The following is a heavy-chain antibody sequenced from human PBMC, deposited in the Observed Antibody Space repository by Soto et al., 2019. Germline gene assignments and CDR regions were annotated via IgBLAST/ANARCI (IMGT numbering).Heavy chain of an antibody. CDR1: GGTFSSYA. Sequence: SVKVSCSASGGTFSSYAISGVRQAPGQGLEWMGGIIPIFGTANYAQKFQGRVTITADESTSTAYMELSSLRSEDTAVYYCARQYCSSTSCYLAYYYYGMDVWGQGTTVTVSS. D-gene: IGHD2-2*01. V-gene: IGHV1-69*13. J-gene: IGHJ6*02. CDR3: ARQYCSSTSCYLAYYYYGMDV. CDR2: IIPIFGTA.